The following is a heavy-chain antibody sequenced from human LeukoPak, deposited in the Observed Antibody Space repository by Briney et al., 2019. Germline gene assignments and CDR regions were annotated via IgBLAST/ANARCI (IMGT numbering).Heavy chain of an antibody. CDR1: GFTFSSYG. D-gene: IGHD3-10*01. CDR3: ARPYTYGSGSSVGY. CDR2: IWYDGSNK. Sequence: GRSLRLSCAASGFTFSSYGMHWVRQAPGKGLEWVAVIWYDGSNKYYADSVKGRFTISRDNSKNTLYLQMNSLRAEDTAVYYCARPYTYGSGSSVGYWGQGTLVTVSS. J-gene: IGHJ4*02. V-gene: IGHV3-33*01.